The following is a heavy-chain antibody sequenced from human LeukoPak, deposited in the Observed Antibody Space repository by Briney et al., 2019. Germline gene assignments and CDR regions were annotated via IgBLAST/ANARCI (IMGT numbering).Heavy chain of an antibody. J-gene: IGHJ4*02. D-gene: IGHD3-22*01. CDR1: GFTFSDYY. CDR2: ISSSGSTI. V-gene: IGHV3-11*01. Sequence: GGSLRLSCAASGFTFSDYYMSWIRQAPGKGLEWVSYISSSGSTIYYADSVKGRFTISRDNTKNSLYLQMNSLRAEDTAVYYCARRNSGYYYPFDYWGQGTLVTVSS. CDR3: ARRNSGYYYPFDY.